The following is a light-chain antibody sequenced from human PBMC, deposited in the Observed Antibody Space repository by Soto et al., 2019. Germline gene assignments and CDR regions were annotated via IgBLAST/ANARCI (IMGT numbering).Light chain of an antibody. J-gene: IGLJ3*02. CDR1: NSDVGSSKY. Sequence: QSALTQPASVSGSPGQSITISCTGSNSDVGSSKYVSWYQQHPGKAPKLILYEVSDRPSGVSNRFSGSKSGNTASLTISGLQAEDVADYYCNSFTSINTWVFGGGTKLTVL. V-gene: IGLV2-14*01. CDR2: EVS. CDR3: NSFTSINTWV.